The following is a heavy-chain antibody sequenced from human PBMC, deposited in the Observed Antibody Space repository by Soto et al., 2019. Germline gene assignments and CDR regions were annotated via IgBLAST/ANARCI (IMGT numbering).Heavy chain of an antibody. V-gene: IGHV3-30*18. CDR2: ISFDGSHK. D-gene: IGHD7-27*01. J-gene: IGHJ6*02. CDR1: GFTFSSYG. Sequence: QVQLVESGGGVVQPGRSLRLSCAASGFTFSSYGMHWVRQAPGKGLEWVALISFDGSHKYYADSVKGRITISRDNSKNPLSLEMYSLVQEDTAFYYRAKSVGAWGRNNYAMDVWGRGTTVTVSS. CDR3: AKSVGAWGRNNYAMDV.